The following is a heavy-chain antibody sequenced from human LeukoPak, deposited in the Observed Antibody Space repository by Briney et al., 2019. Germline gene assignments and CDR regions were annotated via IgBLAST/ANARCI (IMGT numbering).Heavy chain of an antibody. J-gene: IGHJ4*02. CDR1: GFTFSSHA. CDR3: AKDTGSGYDYFSYYYDY. CDR2: ISGSGGTT. V-gene: IGHV3-23*01. Sequence: PGGSLRLSCAASGFTFSSHAMSWVRQAPGKGLEWVSGISGSGGTTYYADSVKGRFTISRDNSKNTLYLQMNSLRAEDTAVYYCAKDTGSGYDYFSYYYDYWGQGTLVTVSS. D-gene: IGHD5-12*01.